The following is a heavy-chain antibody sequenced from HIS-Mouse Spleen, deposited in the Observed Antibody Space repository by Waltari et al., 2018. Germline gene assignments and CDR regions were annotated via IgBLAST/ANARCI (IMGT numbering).Heavy chain of an antibody. D-gene: IGHD3-10*01. CDR2: INHSGST. CDR3: ARTKFGDY. V-gene: IGHV4-34*01. Sequence: QVQLQQWGAGLLKPSETLSLTCAVYGGSFRGYYWSWIRQPPGKGLEWIGEINHSGSTNYNPSLKSRVTISVDTSKNQFSLKLSSVTAADTAVYYCARTKFGDYWGQGTLVTVSS. CDR1: GGSFRGYY. J-gene: IGHJ4*02.